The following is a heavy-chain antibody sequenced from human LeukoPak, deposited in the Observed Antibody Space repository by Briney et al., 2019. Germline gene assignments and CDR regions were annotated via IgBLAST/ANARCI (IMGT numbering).Heavy chain of an antibody. CDR1: GGSISSYY. V-gene: IGHV4-59*01. D-gene: IGHD2-2*01. Sequence: SETLSLTCTVSGGSISSYYWNWIRQPPGKGLEWIGFFYYSGSTNYNPSLKSRVTISVDTSKNQFSLKLSSVTAADTAVYYCARAVLVVHMDVWGKGTTVTISS. J-gene: IGHJ6*03. CDR3: ARAVLVVHMDV. CDR2: FYYSGST.